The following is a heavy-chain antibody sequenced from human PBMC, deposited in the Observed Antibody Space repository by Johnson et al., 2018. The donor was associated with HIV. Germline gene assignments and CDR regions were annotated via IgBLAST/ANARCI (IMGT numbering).Heavy chain of an antibody. J-gene: IGHJ3*02. V-gene: IGHV3-30-3*01. D-gene: IGHD3-22*01. CDR1: GFTFSSYA. CDR3: VREPSYDMAHTDGFDI. CDR2: ISYDGSNK. Sequence: QVQLVESGGGVVQPGRSLRLSCAASGFTFSSYAMHWVRQAPGKGLEWVAVISYDGSNKYYADSVKGRFTISRDNSKNTLYLQMNSLRAEDTAVYYCVREPSYDMAHTDGFDIWGQGTMVTVSS.